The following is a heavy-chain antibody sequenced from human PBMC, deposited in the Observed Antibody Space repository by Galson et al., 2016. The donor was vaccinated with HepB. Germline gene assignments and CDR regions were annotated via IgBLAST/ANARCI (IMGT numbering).Heavy chain of an antibody. CDR2: IFYYERT. J-gene: IGHJ4*02. CDR3: ARERDRGGDCRLVDY. V-gene: IGHV4-30-4*01. CDR1: GGSISSGDNY. D-gene: IGHD2-21*02. Sequence: TLSLTCTVSGGSISSGDNYWNWFRQPPGKGLEWIGYIFYYERTYYNPSLKSRLTMSVDTSKNQFSLKLSSVTAADTAIYYCARERDRGGDCRLVDYWGQGTLVTVSS.